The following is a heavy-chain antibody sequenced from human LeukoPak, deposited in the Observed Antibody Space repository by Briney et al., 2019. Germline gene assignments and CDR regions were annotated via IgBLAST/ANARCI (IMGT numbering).Heavy chain of an antibody. CDR3: ARGGATKDDAFDI. D-gene: IGHD1-26*01. CDR2: ISSSSSYI. Sequence: TPARSLRLSCAASGFTFSSYSMNWLRHAPGKGLEWVSSISSSSSYIYYADSVKGRFTISRDNAKNSLYLQMNSMRAEDTAVYYCARGGATKDDAFDIWGQGTMVTVSS. V-gene: IGHV3-21*01. CDR1: GFTFSSYS. J-gene: IGHJ3*02.